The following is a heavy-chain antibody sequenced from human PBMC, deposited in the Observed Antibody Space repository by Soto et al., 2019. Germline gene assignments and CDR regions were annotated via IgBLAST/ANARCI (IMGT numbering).Heavy chain of an antibody. Sequence: KPSETLSLTCTGSGGSIYYSYWTWIRQPPGKGLEWIGYISYTGSANYNASLKSRLTISVDTSKNQFSLKLSSVTAADTALYYCARVNYGDYYYGMDVWGQGTTVTVSS. J-gene: IGHJ6*02. CDR3: ARVNYGDYYYGMDV. V-gene: IGHV4-59*01. D-gene: IGHD4-17*01. CDR2: ISYTGSA. CDR1: GGSIYYSY.